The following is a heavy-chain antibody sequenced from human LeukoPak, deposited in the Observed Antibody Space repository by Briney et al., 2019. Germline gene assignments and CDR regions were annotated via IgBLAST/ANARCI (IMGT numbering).Heavy chain of an antibody. CDR3: ARVLFGSTSTSGMDV. J-gene: IGHJ6*02. D-gene: IGHD2-2*01. Sequence: GASVKVSCKASGGTFSSYAIIWVRQAPGQGLEWMGGIIPIFGTANYAQKFQGRVTITADESTSTAYMELSSLRSEDTAVYYCARVLFGSTSTSGMDVWGQGTTVTVSS. V-gene: IGHV1-69*13. CDR2: IIPIFGTA. CDR1: GGTFSSYA.